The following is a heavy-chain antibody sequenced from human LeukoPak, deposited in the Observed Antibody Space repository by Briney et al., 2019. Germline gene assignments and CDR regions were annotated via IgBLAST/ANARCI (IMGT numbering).Heavy chain of an antibody. J-gene: IGHJ6*03. CDR1: GLTVTSDY. Sequence: GGSLRLSCAASGLTVTSDYMSWVRQAPGKGLEWVSHIGGSGSFIYYADSVKGRFTISRDNAKNSVYLQMNSLRDEDTAVYFCARLLATWDYYYMDVWGKGTTVTVSS. CDR2: IGGSGSFI. V-gene: IGHV3-48*02. D-gene: IGHD3-3*02. CDR3: ARLLATWDYYYMDV.